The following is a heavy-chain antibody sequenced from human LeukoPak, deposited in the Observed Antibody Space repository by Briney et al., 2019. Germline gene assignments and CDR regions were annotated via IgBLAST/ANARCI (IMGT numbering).Heavy chain of an antibody. D-gene: IGHD6-19*01. V-gene: IGHV3-30*02. J-gene: IGHJ6*02. CDR3: AKDLYSSGWYDYYGMDV. Sequence: PGGSLRLSCAASGFTFSNYGIHWVRQAPGKGLEWVTFMQYDGSVKFYADSVMGRFTISKDNSKNTVYLQMNSLRTEDTAVYYCAKDLYSSGWYDYYGMDVWGQGTTVTVSS. CDR1: GFTFSNYG. CDR2: MQYDGSVK.